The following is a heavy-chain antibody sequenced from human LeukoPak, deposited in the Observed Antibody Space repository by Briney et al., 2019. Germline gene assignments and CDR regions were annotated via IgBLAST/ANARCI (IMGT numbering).Heavy chain of an antibody. CDR3: ARDRSVGVLPAPPFDF. CDR2: VFHSGNT. D-gene: IGHD6-6*01. V-gene: IGHV4-38-2*02. CDR1: GYSISSGYY. J-gene: IGHJ4*02. Sequence: SETLSLTCTVSGYSISSGYYWGWIRQPPGKGLEWVGSVFHSGNTYYNPSLKSRLTISADTSKNQFSLTLTSVTAADTAVYYCARDRSVGVLPAPPFDFWGQGTRVTVSS.